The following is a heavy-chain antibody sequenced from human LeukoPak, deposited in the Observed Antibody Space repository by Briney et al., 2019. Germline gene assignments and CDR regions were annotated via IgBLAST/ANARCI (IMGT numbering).Heavy chain of an antibody. Sequence: GGSLRLSCAASGFIVGTNYMSWVRQAPGKGLEWVSVIYSGGSTSYADSVKGRFTISRDNSKNTLYLEMNSLRAEDTAVYYCARDRGYCICASCYAGHSDYWGQGTLVTVSS. CDR1: GFIVGTNY. V-gene: IGHV3-66*01. CDR2: IYSGGST. D-gene: IGHD2-2*01. J-gene: IGHJ4*02. CDR3: ARDRGYCICASCYAGHSDY.